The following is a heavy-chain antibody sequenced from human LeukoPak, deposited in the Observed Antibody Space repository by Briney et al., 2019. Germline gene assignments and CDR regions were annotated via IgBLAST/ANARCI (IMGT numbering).Heavy chain of an antibody. CDR2: INHSGST. CDR3: ARGSPYSSGWYRGNVEDY. Sequence: SETLSLTCAVYGGSFSGYYWSCIRQPPGKGLEWIGEINHSGSTNYNPSLKSRVTISVDTSKNPFSLKLSSVTAADTAVYYCARGSPYSSGWYRGNVEDYWGQGTLVTVSS. CDR1: GGSFSGYY. V-gene: IGHV4-34*01. J-gene: IGHJ4*02. D-gene: IGHD6-19*01.